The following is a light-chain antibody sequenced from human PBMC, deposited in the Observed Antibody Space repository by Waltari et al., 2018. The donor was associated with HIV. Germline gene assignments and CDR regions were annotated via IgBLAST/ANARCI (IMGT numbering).Light chain of an antibody. CDR2: KGN. J-gene: IGLJ3*02. CDR3: YSVADNMGV. V-gene: IGLV3-27*01. Sequence: SHELTQPSSVSVSPGQTARITCSGDVLAKTYARWLRQRPGQAPVLLLYKGNGRPSGIPGRVSGSSSGTTVTLTISGARVEDEADYFCYSVADNMGVFGGGTKLTVL. CDR1: VLAKTY.